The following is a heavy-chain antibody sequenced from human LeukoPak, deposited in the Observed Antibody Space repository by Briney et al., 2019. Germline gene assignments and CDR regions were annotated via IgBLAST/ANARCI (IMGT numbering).Heavy chain of an antibody. Sequence: GGSLRLSCAPSGFSFSDYWVHWVRQAPGKGLAWVSRINTDGTTTNHADSVTGRFTISRDNAKNMLYLQMNSLRAEDTAVYYCVRGGLEPFDIWGQGTMVTVSS. CDR3: VRGGLEPFDI. J-gene: IGHJ3*02. CDR1: GFSFSDYW. D-gene: IGHD1-1*01. CDR2: INTDGTTT. V-gene: IGHV3-74*01.